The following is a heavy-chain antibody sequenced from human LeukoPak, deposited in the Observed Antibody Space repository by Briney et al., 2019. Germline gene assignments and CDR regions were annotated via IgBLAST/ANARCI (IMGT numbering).Heavy chain of an antibody. Sequence: SETLSLTCAVYGGSFSGYYWSWIRQPPGKGLEWIGEINHSGSTNYNPSPKSRVTISVDTSKNQFSLKLSSVTAADTAVYYCARASPRGEMATIVLGYWGQGTLVTVSS. V-gene: IGHV4-34*01. CDR1: GGSFSGYY. CDR3: ARASPRGEMATIVLGY. D-gene: IGHD5-24*01. CDR2: INHSGST. J-gene: IGHJ4*02.